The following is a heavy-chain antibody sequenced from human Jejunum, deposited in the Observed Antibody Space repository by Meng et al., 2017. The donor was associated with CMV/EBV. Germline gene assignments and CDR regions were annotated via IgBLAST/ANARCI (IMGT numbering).Heavy chain of an antibody. D-gene: IGHD2/OR15-2a*01. CDR1: GYTFTSYH. CDR2: INPNNGGT. Sequence: SGYTFTSYHMHWVRQAPGQGLEWLGIINPNNGGTAGAQRFQGRVSMTGDTATSTFYLTLSSLRSEDTAVYYCARDLSSDTRFYYAPDYWGQGTLVTVSS. J-gene: IGHJ4*02. CDR3: ARDLSSDTRFYYAPDY. V-gene: IGHV1-46*01.